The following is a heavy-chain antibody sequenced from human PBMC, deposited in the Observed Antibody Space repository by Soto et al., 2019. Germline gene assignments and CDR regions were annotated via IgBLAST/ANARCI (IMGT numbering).Heavy chain of an antibody. V-gene: IGHV3-53*02. CDR3: AGPSSVWTAQKGPGYFDL. CDR2: IYSGGST. CDR1: GFTVSSNY. J-gene: IGHJ2*01. D-gene: IGHD6-19*01. Sequence: EVQLVETGGGLIQPGGSLRLSCAASGFTVSSNYMSWVRQAPGKWLEWVSVIYSGGSTYYADSVKGRFTISRDNSKNTLYLQMNSLRAEDTAVYYCAGPSSVWTAQKGPGYFDLWGRGTLVTVSS.